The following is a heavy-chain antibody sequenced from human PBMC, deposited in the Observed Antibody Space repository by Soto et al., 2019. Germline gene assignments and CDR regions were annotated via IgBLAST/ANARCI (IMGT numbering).Heavy chain of an antibody. J-gene: IGHJ6*02. CDR2: IYYSGNT. Sequence: PSETLSLTCTVSGGSISSYYWSWIRQPPGKGLEWIGYIYYSGNTNYNPSLKSRVSISVDTSKNQFSLKLSSVTAADTAVYYCARERAAVVRYYNGMDVWGQGPTVTVSS. D-gene: IGHD6-13*01. CDR3: ARERAAVVRYYNGMDV. V-gene: IGHV4-59*01. CDR1: GGSISSYY.